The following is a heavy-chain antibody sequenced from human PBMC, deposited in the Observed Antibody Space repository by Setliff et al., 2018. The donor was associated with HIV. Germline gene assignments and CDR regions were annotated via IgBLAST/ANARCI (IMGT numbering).Heavy chain of an antibody. J-gene: IGHJ4*02. V-gene: IGHV4-4*07. CDR3: ARRAFKDGYKRSYFDY. Sequence: SETLSLTCTVSGGSINYYYWNWIRQPAGKGLEWLGRIHSNGNTNFNPSLKSRINMSVDTSKNKFSLKLSSVTAADTAVYHCARRAFKDGYKRSYFDYWGQGTLVTVS. D-gene: IGHD5-12*01. CDR1: GGSINYYY. CDR2: IHSNGNT.